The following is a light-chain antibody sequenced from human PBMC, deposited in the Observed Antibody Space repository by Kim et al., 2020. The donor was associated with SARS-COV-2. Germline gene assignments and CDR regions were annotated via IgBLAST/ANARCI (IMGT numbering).Light chain of an antibody. V-gene: IGKV1-33*01. J-gene: IGKJ3*01. Sequence: DIQMTQSPSSLSASVGDRVTITCQASQDISKYLNWYQQKPGKAPKLLIYDASTLETGVPSKFSGSGSGTEFTFTISSLQPDDIATYYCQQFDNLPFTFGPGTKVDIK. CDR3: QQFDNLPFT. CDR2: DAS. CDR1: QDISKY.